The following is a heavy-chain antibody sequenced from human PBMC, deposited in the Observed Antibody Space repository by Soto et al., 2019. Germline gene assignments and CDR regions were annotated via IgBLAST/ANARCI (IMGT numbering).Heavy chain of an antibody. V-gene: IGHV4-39*07. CDR2: IHYSGST. D-gene: IGHD3-10*01. J-gene: IGHJ6*02. Sequence: PSETLSLTCAVSGGSISGSSFYWGWIRQPPEKGLESIGSIHYSGSTYYNPSLKSRVTISVDTSKNQFSLKLTSVTAADTAVYYCARYKDGNDYGLDYYYGMDVWGQGTTVTVSS. CDR1: GGSISGSSFY. CDR3: ARYKDGNDYGLDYYYGMDV.